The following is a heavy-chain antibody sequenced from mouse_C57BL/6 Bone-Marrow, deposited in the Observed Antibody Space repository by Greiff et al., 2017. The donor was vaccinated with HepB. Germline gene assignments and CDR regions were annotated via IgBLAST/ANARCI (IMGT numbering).Heavy chain of an antibody. Sequence: EVQLQQSGPELVKPGASVKISCKASGYTFTDYYMNWVKQSHGKSLEWIGDINPNNGGTSYNQKFKGKATLTVDKSSSTAYMELRILTSEDSAVYYCARGGYYYVSSYCWFAYWGQGTLVTVSA. CDR2: INPNNGGT. J-gene: IGHJ3*01. D-gene: IGHD1-1*01. CDR1: GYTFTDYY. CDR3: ARGGYYYVSSYCWFAY. V-gene: IGHV1-26*01.